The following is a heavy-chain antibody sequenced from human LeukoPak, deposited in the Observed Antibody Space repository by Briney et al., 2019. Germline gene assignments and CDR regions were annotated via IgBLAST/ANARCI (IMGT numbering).Heavy chain of an antibody. CDR1: GYTFTSYG. V-gene: IGHV1-18*01. Sequence: ASVKVSCKASGYTFTSYGISWVRQAPGQGLEWMGWISAYNGNTNYAQKLQGRVTMTTDTSTSTAYMELRSLRSDDTAVYYSARVDTYRGWELQGENWFDPWGQGTLVTVSS. CDR3: ARVDTYRGWELQGENWFDP. CDR2: ISAYNGNT. J-gene: IGHJ5*02. D-gene: IGHD1-26*01.